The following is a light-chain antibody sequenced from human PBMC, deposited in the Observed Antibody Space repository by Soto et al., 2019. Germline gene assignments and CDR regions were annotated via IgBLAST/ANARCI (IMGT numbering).Light chain of an antibody. J-gene: IGKJ2*01. CDR3: QQLNSYPRT. CDR1: QGISSY. CDR2: VAS. V-gene: IGKV1-9*01. Sequence: DIPLTQSPSFLSASVGDTVTITCRASQGISSYLAWYQQKPGKAPNLLIYVASTLQSGVPSRFSGSGSGTEFTLTISSLQPEDFATYYCQQLNSYPRTFGQGTKLEIK.